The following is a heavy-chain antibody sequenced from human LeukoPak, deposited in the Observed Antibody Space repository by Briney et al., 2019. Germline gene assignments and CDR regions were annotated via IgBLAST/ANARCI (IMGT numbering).Heavy chain of an antibody. V-gene: IGHV3-23*01. D-gene: IGHD3-3*01. CDR2: ISGSGGST. Sequence: GGSLRLSCAASGFTFTTYGMTWVRQAPGKGLEWVSTISGSGGSTFYADSVRGRFTISRDNSKNTLYLQMNSLRAEDTALYKCAKRGNDFWSGYYRGGYFDYWGQGTLVTVSS. J-gene: IGHJ4*02. CDR1: GFTFTTYG. CDR3: AKRGNDFWSGYYRGGYFDY.